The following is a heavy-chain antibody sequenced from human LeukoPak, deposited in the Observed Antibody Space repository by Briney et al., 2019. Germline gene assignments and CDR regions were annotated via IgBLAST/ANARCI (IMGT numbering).Heavy chain of an antibody. J-gene: IGHJ4*02. V-gene: IGHV1-18*01. CDR3: ARDLKRTVGATTASDY. D-gene: IGHD1-26*01. Sequence: EASVKVPCKASGYTFTSYGISWVRQAPGQGLEWMGWISAHNGDTNYAQKFQGRVSMTTDTSTSTGYMELRSLTSDDTAVYYCARDLKRTVGATTASDYWGQGTLVTVSS. CDR2: ISAHNGDT. CDR1: GYTFTSYG.